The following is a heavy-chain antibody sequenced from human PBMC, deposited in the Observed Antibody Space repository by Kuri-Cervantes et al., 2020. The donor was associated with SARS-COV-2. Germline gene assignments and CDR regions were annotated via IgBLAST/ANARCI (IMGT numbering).Heavy chain of an antibody. D-gene: IGHD2-21*01. V-gene: IGHV3-30*18. CDR1: GFTFSSYG. CDR3: AKLASHSGFYYYYGMDV. CDR2: ISHDGSNK. J-gene: IGHJ6*02. Sequence: GESLKISCAASGFTFSSYGMHWVRQAPGKGLEWVAVISHDGSNKYYADSVKGRFTISRDNSKNTLYLQMNSLRAEDTAVYYCAKLASHSGFYYYYGMDVWGQGTTVTVSS.